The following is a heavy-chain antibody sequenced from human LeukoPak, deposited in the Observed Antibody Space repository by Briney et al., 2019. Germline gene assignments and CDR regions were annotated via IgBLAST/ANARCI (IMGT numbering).Heavy chain of an antibody. D-gene: IGHD5-18*01. Sequence: SETLSLTCAVSGYSISSGYYWGWIRQPPGKGLEWIGSIYHSGSTYYNPSLKSRVTILVDTSKNQFSLKLSSVTAADTAVYYCARDVVDTAMVPKYYFDYWGQGTLVTVSS. J-gene: IGHJ4*02. CDR3: ARDVVDTAMVPKYYFDY. CDR2: IYHSGST. V-gene: IGHV4-38-2*02. CDR1: GYSISSGYY.